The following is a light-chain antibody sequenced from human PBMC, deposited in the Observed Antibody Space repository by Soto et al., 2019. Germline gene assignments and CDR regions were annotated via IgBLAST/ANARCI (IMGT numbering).Light chain of an antibody. CDR2: GAS. CDR3: QQYGSSPIT. Sequence: VLTPSSGTQSFSPGDRAPPSCRASQSVSSSYLAWYQQKPGQAPRLLIYGASTRATGIPDRFSGDGSVTHFTLTISRLEAEDFVMYYCQQYGSSPITFGQGTRLENK. J-gene: IGKJ5*01. CDR1: QSVSSSY. V-gene: IGKV3-20*01.